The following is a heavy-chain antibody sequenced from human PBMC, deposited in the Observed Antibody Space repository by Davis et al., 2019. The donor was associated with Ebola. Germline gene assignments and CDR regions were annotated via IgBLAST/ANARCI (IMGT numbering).Heavy chain of an antibody. V-gene: IGHV7-4-1*02. D-gene: IGHD3-10*01. CDR2: INTNTGNP. Sequence: ASVKVSCKASGYTFNNYGISWVRQAPGQGLEWMGWINTNTGNPTYAQGLTGRFVFSLDTSVSTAYLQISSLKAEDTAVYYCAREALLWFGELLYYYYGMDVWGQGTTVTVSS. CDR1: GYTFNNYG. CDR3: AREALLWFGELLYYYYGMDV. J-gene: IGHJ6*02.